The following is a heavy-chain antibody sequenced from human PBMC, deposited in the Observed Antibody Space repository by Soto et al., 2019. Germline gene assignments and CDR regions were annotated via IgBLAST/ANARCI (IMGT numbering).Heavy chain of an antibody. Sequence: QVQLVESGGGVVQPGRSLRLSCAASGFTFSSYGMHWVRQAPGEGLEWVAVISYDGTNTYYADSVKGRFTISRDNSKNTLYLQMNSLRPEDTAVYYSAKDGYFYGSGRYFDYWGQGTLVTVSS. V-gene: IGHV3-30*18. D-gene: IGHD3-10*01. CDR1: GFTFSSYG. CDR3: AKDGYFYGSGRYFDY. J-gene: IGHJ4*02. CDR2: ISYDGTNT.